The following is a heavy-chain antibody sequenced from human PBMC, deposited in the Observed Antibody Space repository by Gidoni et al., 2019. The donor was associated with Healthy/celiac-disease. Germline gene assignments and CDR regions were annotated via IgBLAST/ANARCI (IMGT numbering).Heavy chain of an antibody. D-gene: IGHD6-6*01. V-gene: IGHV4-30-2*01. CDR2: IYHSGST. CDR3: ARDGPQVSGDAFDI. Sequence: QLQLQESGSGLVKPSQTLSLTCAVSGGSISSGGYSWSWIRQPPGKGLEWIGYIYHSGSTYYNPSLKSRVTISVDRSKNQFSLKLSSVTAADTAVYYCARDGPQVSGDAFDIWGQGTMVTVSS. CDR1: GGSISSGGYS. J-gene: IGHJ3*02.